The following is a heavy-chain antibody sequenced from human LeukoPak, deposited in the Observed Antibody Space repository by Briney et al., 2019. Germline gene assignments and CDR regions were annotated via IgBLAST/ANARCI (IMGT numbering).Heavy chain of an antibody. CDR2: ISHDGGEE. CDR3: ARVVEQHVAYYYGLDV. J-gene: IGHJ6*02. CDR1: GFIFSTFG. V-gene: IGHV3-30-3*01. D-gene: IGHD3-10*01. Sequence: GRSLRLSCAASGFIFSTFGMHWFRQAPGKGLEWVALISHDGGEEFYGDSVKGRFTVSRDNSKSVMHLQMDSLRVEDTAAYYCARVVEQHVAYYYGLDVWGQGTTVTVS.